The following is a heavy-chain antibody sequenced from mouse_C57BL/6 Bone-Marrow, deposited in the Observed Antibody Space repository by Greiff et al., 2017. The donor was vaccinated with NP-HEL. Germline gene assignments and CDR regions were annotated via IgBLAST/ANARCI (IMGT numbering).Heavy chain of an antibody. J-gene: IGHJ2*01. Sequence: QVQLKESGAELARPGASVKLSCKASGYTFTSYGISWVQQRTGQGLEWIGELYPRSGNTYYNEKFKGKATLTADKSSSTAYMELRSLTSEDSAVYFCARRDYYGSSYPFDYWGQGTTLTVSS. CDR1: GYTFTSYG. CDR3: ARRDYYGSSYPFDY. D-gene: IGHD1-1*01. V-gene: IGHV1-81*01. CDR2: LYPRSGNT.